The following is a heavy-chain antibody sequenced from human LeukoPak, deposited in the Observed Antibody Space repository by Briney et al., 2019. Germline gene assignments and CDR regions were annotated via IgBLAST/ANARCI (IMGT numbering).Heavy chain of an antibody. CDR2: INTNTGNP. V-gene: IGHV7-4-1*02. Sequence: ASVKVSCKASGYTFTSYYMHWVRQAPGQGLEWMGWINTNTGNPTYAQGFTGRFVFSLDTSVSTAYLQISSLKAEDTAVYYCARPYYYDSSGYYPPLDYWGQGTLVTVSS. D-gene: IGHD3-22*01. CDR1: GYTFTSYY. CDR3: ARPYYYDSSGYYPPLDY. J-gene: IGHJ4*02.